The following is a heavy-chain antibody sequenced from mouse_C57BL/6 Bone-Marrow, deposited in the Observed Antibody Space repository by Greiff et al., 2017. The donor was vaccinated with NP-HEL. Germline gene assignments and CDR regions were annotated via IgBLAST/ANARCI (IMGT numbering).Heavy chain of an antibody. Sequence: QVQLKQPGAELVKPGASVKLSCKASGYTFTSYWMHWVKQRPGQGLEWIGMIHPNSGSTNYNEKFKSKATLTVDNSSSTAYMQLSSLTSEDSAVDYGARYYSIYWYFDVWGTGTTVTVSA. CDR3: ARYYSIYWYFDV. CDR2: IHPNSGST. J-gene: IGHJ1*03. V-gene: IGHV1-64*01. D-gene: IGHD2-5*01. CDR1: GYTFTSYW.